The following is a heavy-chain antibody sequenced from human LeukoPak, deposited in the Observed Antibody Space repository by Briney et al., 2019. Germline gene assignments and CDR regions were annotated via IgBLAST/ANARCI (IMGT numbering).Heavy chain of an antibody. CDR2: ISCSSSTI. V-gene: IGHV3-48*01. Sequence: GGSLRLSCAASGFTFSSYSMNWVRQAPGKGLEWVSYISCSSSTIYYADSVKGRFTISRDNSKNTLYVQMNSLRAEDTAVYYCAKDRGWFGGSLANFDSWGQGTLVTVSS. CDR1: GFTFSSYS. CDR3: AKDRGWFGGSLANFDS. J-gene: IGHJ4*02. D-gene: IGHD3-10*01.